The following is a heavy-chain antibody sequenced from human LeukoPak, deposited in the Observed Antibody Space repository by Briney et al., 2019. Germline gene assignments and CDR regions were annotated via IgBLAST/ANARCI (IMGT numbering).Heavy chain of an antibody. J-gene: IGHJ4*02. Sequence: GGSLRLSCTASGFTFGDYAMSWVRQAPGKGLEWVAVISYDGSNKYYADSVKGRFTISRDNSKNTLYLQMNSLRAEDTAVYYCAKSGGSGSYYNEGEAIDYWGQGTLVTVSS. V-gene: IGHV3-30*18. CDR1: GFTFGDYA. CDR3: AKSGGSGSYYNEGEAIDY. CDR2: ISYDGSNK. D-gene: IGHD3-10*01.